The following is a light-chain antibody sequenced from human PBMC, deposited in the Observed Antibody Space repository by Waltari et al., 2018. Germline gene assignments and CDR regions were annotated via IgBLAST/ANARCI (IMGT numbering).Light chain of an antibody. CDR2: DTS. V-gene: IGKV3-11*01. Sequence: IVLTQSPDTLSLSPGERATLSCRASQGVSGYLAWYQQKSGQAPRLLIYDTSKRVTGIPARFSGSGSGTDSTLTISSLEPEDFAIYYCLQRSLWPRTFGQGTKVEI. CDR1: QGVSGY. J-gene: IGKJ1*01. CDR3: LQRSLWPRT.